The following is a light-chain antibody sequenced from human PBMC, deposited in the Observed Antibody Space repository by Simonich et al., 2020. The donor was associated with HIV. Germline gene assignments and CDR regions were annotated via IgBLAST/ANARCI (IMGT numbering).Light chain of an antibody. CDR1: QSVLYSSNNKNY. CDR3: QQYFSTPYT. J-gene: IGKJ2*01. Sequence: DIVMTQSPDSLAVSLGERATINCKSSQSVLYSSNNKNYLAWYQQKPRQPPNLLIYRASTRESGVPDRFSGSGSVTNFTLTISSLQAEDVALYYCQQYFSTPYTFGQGTKLEIK. V-gene: IGKV4-1*01. CDR2: RAS.